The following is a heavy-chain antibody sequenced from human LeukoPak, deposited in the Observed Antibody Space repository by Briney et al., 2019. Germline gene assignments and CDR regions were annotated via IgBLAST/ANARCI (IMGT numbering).Heavy chain of an antibody. CDR3: ARAPLWSGYPRGYWYFDI. CDR1: GGSISYCF. D-gene: IGHD3-3*01. V-gene: IGHV4-59*01. CDR2: VFYSGST. J-gene: IGHJ2*01. Sequence: SETLSLTCTVSGGSISYCFWNWIRQPPGKGLEWIGDVFYSGSTNYNSSLKGRASMSVDTSKSQFSLKLSSVTAADTAFYYCARAPLWSGYPRGYWYFDIWGRGTLVSVSS.